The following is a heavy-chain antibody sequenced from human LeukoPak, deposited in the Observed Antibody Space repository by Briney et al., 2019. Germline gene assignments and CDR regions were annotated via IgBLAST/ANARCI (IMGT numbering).Heavy chain of an antibody. J-gene: IGHJ4*02. Sequence: GESLKISCKGSGYTFTNYWIGWVRQMPGKGLEWMAIIYPGDSDTTYDPAFQSQVTFSVDKSVSTAYLQWSSLKASDTAMYYCARVLYSSDWLYYFDYWGQGTLVTVSS. CDR2: IYPGDSDT. V-gene: IGHV5-51*01. CDR3: ARVLYSSDWLYYFDY. D-gene: IGHD6-19*01. CDR1: GYTFTNYW.